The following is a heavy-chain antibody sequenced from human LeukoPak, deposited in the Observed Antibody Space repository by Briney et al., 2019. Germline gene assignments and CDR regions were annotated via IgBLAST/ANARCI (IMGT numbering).Heavy chain of an antibody. CDR2: ISANNGET. CDR1: GYTFTNYG. V-gene: IGHV1-18*04. CDR3: ARKHGSRGYGMDV. J-gene: IGHJ6*02. Sequence: ASVKVSCKASGYTFTNYGISWVRQAPGQGLEWMAWISANNGETRYAQNFQGRVTMTTDTSTSTAYLELRSLRSDDTAVYYCARKHGSRGYGMDVWGQGTTVTVSS. D-gene: IGHD3-10*01.